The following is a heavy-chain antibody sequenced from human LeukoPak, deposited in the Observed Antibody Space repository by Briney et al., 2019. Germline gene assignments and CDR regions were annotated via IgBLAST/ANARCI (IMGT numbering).Heavy chain of an antibody. D-gene: IGHD3-9*01. CDR3: ARGESLRYFDWILGD. J-gene: IGHJ4*02. CDR2: INTNTGNP. V-gene: IGHV7-4-1*04. Sequence: ASVKVSCKASGYAFTSYAMNWVRQAPGQGLEWMGWINTNTGNPTYAQGFTGRFVFSLDTSVSMAYLQISSLKAEDTAVYYCARGESLRYFDWILGDWGQGTLVTVSS. CDR1: GYAFTSYA.